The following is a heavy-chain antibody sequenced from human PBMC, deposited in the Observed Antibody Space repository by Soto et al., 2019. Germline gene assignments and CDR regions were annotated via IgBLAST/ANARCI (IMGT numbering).Heavy chain of an antibody. V-gene: IGHV4-39*01. J-gene: IGHJ4*02. CDR1: GGSISSTSYY. D-gene: IGHD2-2*02. Sequence: QLQLQESGPGLVKPSETLSLTCTVSGGSISSTSYYWGWVRQPPGKGLEWIGAIYTSGSTYYKRSLKSRITISVDTSKNQFSLKLSSVTATDTAVYYCARHVHGYCSSPSCHTDYWGQGTLVTVSS. CDR2: IYTSGST. CDR3: ARHVHGYCSSPSCHTDY.